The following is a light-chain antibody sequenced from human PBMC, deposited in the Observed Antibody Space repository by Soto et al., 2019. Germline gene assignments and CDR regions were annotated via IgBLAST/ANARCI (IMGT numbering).Light chain of an antibody. Sequence: DIQMSQSKGSRSASVGGRVTSTCRATQGISSWLAWYQQKPGKAPKLLIYAASSLQSGVPPTFSGSGSGTDFTLTISSLQPEDFATYYCQQANSFPITFGQGTLLEIK. J-gene: IGKJ5*01. CDR1: QGISSW. V-gene: IGKV1-12*01. CDR3: QQANSFPIT. CDR2: AAS.